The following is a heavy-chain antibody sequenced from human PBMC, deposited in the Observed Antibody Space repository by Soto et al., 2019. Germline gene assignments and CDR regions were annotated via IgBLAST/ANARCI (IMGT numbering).Heavy chain of an antibody. CDR1: GFTFSSYA. D-gene: IGHD6-13*01. CDR3: AKDMSIAAAGTGRGY. Sequence: GGSLRLSCAASGFTFSSYAMSWVRQAPGKGLEWVSAISGSGGSTHYADSVKGRFTISRDNSKNTLYLQMNSLRAEDTAVYYCAKDMSIAAAGTGRGYWGQGTLVTVSS. J-gene: IGHJ4*02. V-gene: IGHV3-23*01. CDR2: ISGSGGST.